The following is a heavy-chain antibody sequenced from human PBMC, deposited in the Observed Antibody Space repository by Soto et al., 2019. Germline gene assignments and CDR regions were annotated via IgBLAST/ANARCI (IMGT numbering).Heavy chain of an antibody. CDR2: MNPNSGDT. J-gene: IGHJ5*02. D-gene: IGHD4-17*01. Sequence: QVQLVQSGAEVKKPGASVKVSCKASGNTFTNYDINWVRQATGQWLDYLGWMNPNSGDTAYVQKFQGRVSMTLDTYITTAYMELRRLRSEVTDVYFCARGVKYGAYSRWFDPWGQGTLVTVSS. V-gene: IGHV1-8*01. CDR1: GNTFTNYD. CDR3: ARGVKYGAYSRWFDP.